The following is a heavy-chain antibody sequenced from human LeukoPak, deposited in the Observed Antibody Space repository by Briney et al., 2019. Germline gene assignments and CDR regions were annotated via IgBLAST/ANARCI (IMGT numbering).Heavy chain of an antibody. CDR2: ISSSSSYI. J-gene: IGHJ4*02. D-gene: IGHD3-16*02. V-gene: IGHV3-21*01. CDR3: ARDSLGWPGLYDY. CDR1: GFTFSSYS. Sequence: KPGGSLRLSCAASGFTFSSYSMNWVRQAPGKGLEWVSSISSSSSYIYYADSVKGRCTISRDKAKNSLYLQMNSLRAEDTAVYYCARDSLGWPGLYDYWGQGTLVTVSS.